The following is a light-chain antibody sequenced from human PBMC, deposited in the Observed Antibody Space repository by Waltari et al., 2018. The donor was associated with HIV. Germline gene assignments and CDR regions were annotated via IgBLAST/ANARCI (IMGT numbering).Light chain of an antibody. V-gene: IGKV3-11*01. J-gene: IGKJ4*01. Sequence: EIVLTQSPATLSLSPGQGATLSCRASQSVSSYLAWYQQKPGQAPRLLIYDASNRATGIPARFSGSGSGTDFTLTISSLEPEDLGVYYCQQRSNWPPAFGGGTKV. CDR3: QQRSNWPPA. CDR2: DAS. CDR1: QSVSSY.